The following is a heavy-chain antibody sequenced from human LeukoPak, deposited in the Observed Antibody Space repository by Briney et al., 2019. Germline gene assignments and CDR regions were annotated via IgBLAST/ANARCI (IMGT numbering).Heavy chain of an antibody. J-gene: IGHJ4*02. Sequence: GGSLRLSCSASGFTFSSYAMSWVRQAPGKGLEWVSAISGSGGSTYYADSVKGRFTISRDNSKNTLYLQMNSLRAEDTAVYYCAKGLLQLVPSYYFDYWGQGTLVTVSS. CDR1: GFTFSSYA. V-gene: IGHV3-23*01. CDR2: ISGSGGST. CDR3: AKGLLQLVPSYYFDY. D-gene: IGHD6-13*01.